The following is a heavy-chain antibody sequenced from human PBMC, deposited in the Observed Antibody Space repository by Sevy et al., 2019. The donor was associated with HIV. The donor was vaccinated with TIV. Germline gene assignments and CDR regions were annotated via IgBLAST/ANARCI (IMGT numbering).Heavy chain of an antibody. V-gene: IGHV3-30-3*01. CDR1: GFTFSSYA. J-gene: IGHJ4*02. D-gene: IGHD3-10*01. Sequence: GGSLRLSCAASGFTFSSYAMHWVRQAPGKGLEWVAVISYDGSNKYYADSVKGRFTISRDNSKNTLYLQMNSLRAEDTAVYYCARASDVLLWFGEPLGGYFDYWGLGTLVTVSS. CDR3: ARASDVLLWFGEPLGGYFDY. CDR2: ISYDGSNK.